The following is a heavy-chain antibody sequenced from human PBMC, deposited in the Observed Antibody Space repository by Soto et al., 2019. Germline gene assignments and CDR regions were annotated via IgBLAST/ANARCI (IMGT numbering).Heavy chain of an antibody. J-gene: IGHJ4*02. CDR3: ARTPYYYDSSGYRQYYFDY. CDR2: IDWDDDK. V-gene: IGHV2-70*01. D-gene: IGHD3-22*01. Sequence: SGPTLVNPTQTLTLTCTFSGFSLSTSGMCVSWIRQPPGKALEWLALIDWDDDKYYSTSLKTRLTISKDTSKNQVVLTMTNMDPVDTATYYCARTPYYYDSSGYRQYYFDYWGQGTLVTVSS. CDR1: GFSLSTSGMC.